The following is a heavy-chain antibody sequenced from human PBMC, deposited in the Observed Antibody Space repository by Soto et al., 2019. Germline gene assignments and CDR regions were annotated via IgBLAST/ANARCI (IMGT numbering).Heavy chain of an antibody. CDR3: ARDPWRTGPEGAFDI. J-gene: IGHJ3*02. V-gene: IGHV4-31*01. Sequence: SETLSLTCSVSGGSISSAGYYWSWIRQSPGKGLEWIGYIYFSGIAYYNPSLKSLVTISVDTSKNHFSLKVTSMTAADPAVYFCARDPWRTGPEGAFDIWGQGTSVTVSS. CDR1: GGSISSAGYY. CDR2: IYFSGIA. D-gene: IGHD1-1*01.